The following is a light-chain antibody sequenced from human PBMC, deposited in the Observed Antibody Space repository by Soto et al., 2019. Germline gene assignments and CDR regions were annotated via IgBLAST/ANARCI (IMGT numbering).Light chain of an antibody. CDR3: CSYAGRSTEV. J-gene: IGLJ1*01. CDR2: EGR. Sequence: QSVLTQPASVSGSPGQSITISCTGTSSDVGRYNLVSWYQQHPGKAPNLMIYEGRKRPSVVAKRSSGSKSGTTASLIISGLHAEDEADYYSCSYAGRSTEVFGTGTKLTVL. CDR1: SSDVGRYNL. V-gene: IGLV2-23*01.